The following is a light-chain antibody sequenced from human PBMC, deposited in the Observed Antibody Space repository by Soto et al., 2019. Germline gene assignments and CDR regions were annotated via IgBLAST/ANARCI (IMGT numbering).Light chain of an antibody. CDR1: QSVSSD. J-gene: IGKJ1*01. V-gene: IGKV3-15*01. CDR2: GAS. Sequence: IVMTQSPATLSVSPGERATLSCRASQSVSSDLAWYQQKPGQAPRLLIYGASNRASAFPARFSGSGSGTDFSLTISSLQSEDFAVYYCQQYNNWPHTFGQGTRVEIK. CDR3: QQYNNWPHT.